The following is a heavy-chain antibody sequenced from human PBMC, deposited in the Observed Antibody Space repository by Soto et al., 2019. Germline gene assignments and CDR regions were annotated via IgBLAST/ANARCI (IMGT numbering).Heavy chain of an antibody. J-gene: IGHJ5*02. CDR1: GGSISTSRSY. D-gene: IGHD2-21*01. V-gene: IGHV4-39*01. Sequence: SETLSLTCNVSGGSISTSRSYWAWIRQPPGKGPEWLANIFYSGSTYYNPSLASRVTVSVDTSKNEFSLKLRSVTAADTAVYYCARQPTTGDTDLWFDPWGQGTLVTVSS. CDR3: ARQPTTGDTDLWFDP. CDR2: IFYSGST.